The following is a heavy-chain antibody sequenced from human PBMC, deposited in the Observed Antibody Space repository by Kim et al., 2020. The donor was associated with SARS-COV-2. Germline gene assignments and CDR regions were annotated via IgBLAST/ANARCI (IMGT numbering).Heavy chain of an antibody. V-gene: IGHV3-73*01. CDR2: ITSNFNNYAT. CDR1: GFTFSGSA. Sequence: GGSLRLSCAASGFTFSGSAMHWFRQASGQGLEWVGRITSNFNNYATAYAASVKGRFTVSRDDSKSTAYLQMNGLRTEDTAVYYCVKGGQRFTYGLDVWGHGTTVTVAS. J-gene: IGHJ6*02. CDR3: VKGGQRFTYGLDV. D-gene: IGHD3-16*01.